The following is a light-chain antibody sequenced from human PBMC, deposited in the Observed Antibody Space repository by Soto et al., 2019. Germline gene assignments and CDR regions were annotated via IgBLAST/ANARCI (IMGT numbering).Light chain of an antibody. J-gene: IGKJ4*01. CDR2: DAS. CDR1: QGISNY. CDR3: HQLNTYPKLT. V-gene: IGKV1-9*01. Sequence: DIQLTQSPSFLSASVGDRVTISCRASQGISNYLAWYQQRPGKAQKLLIYDASTLQSGVPSRFSGSGSGTEFTLTISSLQPEDFATYYCHQLNTYPKLTVGGGTKLDIK.